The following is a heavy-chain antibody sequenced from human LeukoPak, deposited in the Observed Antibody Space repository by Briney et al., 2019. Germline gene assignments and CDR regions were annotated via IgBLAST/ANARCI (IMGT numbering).Heavy chain of an antibody. CDR3: ARDARDIVVVPAAIPPHYGMDV. J-gene: IGHJ6*04. D-gene: IGHD2-2*01. Sequence: SETLALTCAVSGCSISSSNWWSWVRQPPGKGLEWIGEVYHSGSTNYNPSLKSRVTISLDKSKNQFSLKLSSVTAADTAVYYCARDARDIVVVPAAIPPHYGMDVWGKGTTVTVSS. CDR1: GCSISSSNW. V-gene: IGHV4-4*02. CDR2: VYHSGST.